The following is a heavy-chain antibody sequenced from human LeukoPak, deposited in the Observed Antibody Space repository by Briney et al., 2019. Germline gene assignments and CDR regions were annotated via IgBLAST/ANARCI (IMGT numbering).Heavy chain of an antibody. V-gene: IGHV1-18*01. J-gene: IGHJ4*02. CDR3: ATRGILIVGATTPFDY. D-gene: IGHD1-26*01. CDR2: ISAYNGNT. CDR1: GYTFTSYG. Sequence: ASVKVSCKASGYTFTSYGISWVRQAPGQGLEWTGWISAYNGNTNYAQKLQGRVTMTTDTSTSTAYMELSSLRSEDTAVYYCATRGILIVGATTPFDYWGQGTLVTVSS.